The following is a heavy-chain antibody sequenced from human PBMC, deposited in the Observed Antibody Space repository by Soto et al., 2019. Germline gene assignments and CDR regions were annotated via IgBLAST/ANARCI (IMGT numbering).Heavy chain of an antibody. J-gene: IGHJ5*02. V-gene: IGHV3-21*01. Sequence: PXGSLRLSCAASGFTFSSYSMNWVRQAPGKGLEWVSSISSSSSYIYYADSVKGRFTISRDNAKNSLYLQMNSLRAEDTAVYYCASSQGGYYDSSGYYYVDWFDHWGQGTLVTVSS. D-gene: IGHD3-22*01. CDR2: ISSSSSYI. CDR1: GFTFSSYS. CDR3: ASSQGGYYDSSGYYYVDWFDH.